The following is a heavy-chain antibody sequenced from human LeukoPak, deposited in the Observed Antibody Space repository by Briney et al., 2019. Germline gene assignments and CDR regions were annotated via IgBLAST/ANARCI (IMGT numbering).Heavy chain of an antibody. D-gene: IGHD3-10*01. Sequence: ASVKVSCKASGYTFTSYYMHWVRQAPGQGLEWMGIINPSGGSTSYAQKFQGRVTMTRDTSTSTVYMELSSLRSEDTAVYYCARDHRDVRGVLLPFDYWGQGTLVTVSS. CDR1: GYTFTSYY. CDR2: INPSGGST. J-gene: IGHJ4*02. CDR3: ARDHRDVRGVLLPFDY. V-gene: IGHV1-46*01.